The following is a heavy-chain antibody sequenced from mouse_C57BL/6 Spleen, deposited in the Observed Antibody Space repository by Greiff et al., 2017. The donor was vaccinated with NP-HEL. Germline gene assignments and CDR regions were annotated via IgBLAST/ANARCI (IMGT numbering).Heavy chain of an antibody. CDR3: ARGRDYGSSWFAY. CDR2: IYPGDGDT. J-gene: IGHJ3*01. D-gene: IGHD1-1*01. V-gene: IGHV1-80*01. CDR1: GYAFSSYW. Sequence: QVQLQQSGAELVKPGASVKISCKASGYAFSSYWMNWVKQRPGKGLEWIGQIYPGDGDTNYNGKFKGKATLTADKSSSTAYMQLSSLTSEDSAVYFCARGRDYGSSWFAYWGQGTLVTVSA.